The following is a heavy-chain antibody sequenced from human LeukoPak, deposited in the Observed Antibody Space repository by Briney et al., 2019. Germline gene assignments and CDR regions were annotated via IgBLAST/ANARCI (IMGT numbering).Heavy chain of an antibody. CDR3: ARDPRN. J-gene: IGHJ4*02. V-gene: IGHV4-61*02. CDR1: GGSISSGSYY. CDR2: IYTSGST. Sequence: ASQTLSLTCTVSGGSISSGSYYWSWIRQPAGKGLEWIGRIYTSGSTNYNPSLKSRVTISVNTSKNQFSLKLSSVTAADTAVYYCARDPRNWGQGTLVTVSS.